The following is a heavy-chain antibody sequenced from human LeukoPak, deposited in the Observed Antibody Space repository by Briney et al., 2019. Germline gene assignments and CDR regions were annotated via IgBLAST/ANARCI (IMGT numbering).Heavy chain of an antibody. CDR1: GFTLSSYW. D-gene: IGHD3-22*01. CDR3: ARAMIVDPEDY. V-gene: IGHV3-74*01. Sequence: QTGGSLRLSCAASGFTLSSYWMHWVRQAPGKGLVWVSRINSDGSSTSYADSVKGRFTISRDNAKNTLYLQMNSLSAEDTAVYYCARAMIVDPEDYWGQGTLVTVSS. CDR2: INSDGSST. J-gene: IGHJ4*02.